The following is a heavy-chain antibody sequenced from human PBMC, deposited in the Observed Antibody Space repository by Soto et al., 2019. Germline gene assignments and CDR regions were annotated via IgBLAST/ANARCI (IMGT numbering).Heavy chain of an antibody. Sequence: EVQLVESGGGLVQPGRSLRLSCAASGFSFDDYAMNWVRQAPGKGLEWVSGISWNGGGIGYADSVKGRFTISRDNAKNTLYLQMNSVRVEDTALYYCAKGWQLALAATGLDYWGQGTLVTVSS. V-gene: IGHV3-9*01. CDR1: GFSFDDYA. D-gene: IGHD6-19*01. J-gene: IGHJ4*02. CDR2: ISWNGGGI. CDR3: AKGWQLALAATGLDY.